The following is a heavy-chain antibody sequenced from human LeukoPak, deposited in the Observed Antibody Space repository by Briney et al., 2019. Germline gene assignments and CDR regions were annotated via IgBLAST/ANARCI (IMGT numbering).Heavy chain of an antibody. CDR1: GYTFTSYG. Sequence: ASVKVSCKASGYTFTSYGIYWVRQAPGQGLEWMGWISTYNGNTDYAQKLQGRVTMAEDTSTDTAYMELSSLRSEDTAVYYCATDIDSSGYYYFDYWGQGTLVTVSS. J-gene: IGHJ4*02. V-gene: IGHV1-18*01. CDR3: ATDIDSSGYYYFDY. CDR2: ISTYNGNT. D-gene: IGHD3-22*01.